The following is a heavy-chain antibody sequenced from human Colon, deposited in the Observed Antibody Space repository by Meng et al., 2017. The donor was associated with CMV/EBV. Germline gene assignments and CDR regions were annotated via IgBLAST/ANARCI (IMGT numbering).Heavy chain of an antibody. D-gene: IGHD1-1*01. J-gene: IGHJ6*02. CDR2: LWFDESKQ. CDR3: AKDVAATTGLDV. CDR1: GFSLTSHG. V-gene: IGHV3-33*06. Sequence: DESGFSLTSHGMHWVRQAPGKGLEWLAILWFDESKQYYADSVKGRFTISRDVSKNTLYLEMDRLRADDTAVYYCAKDVAATTGLDVWGLGTMVTVSS.